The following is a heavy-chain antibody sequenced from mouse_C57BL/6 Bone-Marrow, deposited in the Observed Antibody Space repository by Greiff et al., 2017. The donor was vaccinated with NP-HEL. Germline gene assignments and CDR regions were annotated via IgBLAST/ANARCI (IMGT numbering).Heavy chain of an antibody. D-gene: IGHD4-1*01. CDR1: GYTFTSYT. V-gene: IGHV1-4*01. CDR3: ARSWEGY. J-gene: IGHJ2*01. Sequence: VHLVESGAELARPGASVKMSCKASGYTFTSYTMHWVKQRPGQGLEWIGYINPSSGYTKYNQKFKDKATLTADKSSSTAYMQLSSLTSEDSAVYYCARSWEGYWGQGTTLTVSS. CDR2: INPSSGYT.